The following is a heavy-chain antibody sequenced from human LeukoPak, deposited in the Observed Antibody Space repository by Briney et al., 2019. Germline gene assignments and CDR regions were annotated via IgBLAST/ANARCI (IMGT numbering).Heavy chain of an antibody. CDR2: INPNSGGT. J-gene: IGHJ4*02. D-gene: IGHD3-22*01. CDR3: ARDHYYDSTFDY. V-gene: IGHV1-2*02. CDR1: GYTFTGYY. Sequence: VASVKVSCKASGYTFTGYYIHWVRQAPGQGLEWMGWINPNSGGTNYAQKFQGRVTMTRDTSISTAYMELSRLRSDDTAVYYCARDHYYDSTFDYWGQGTLVTVSS.